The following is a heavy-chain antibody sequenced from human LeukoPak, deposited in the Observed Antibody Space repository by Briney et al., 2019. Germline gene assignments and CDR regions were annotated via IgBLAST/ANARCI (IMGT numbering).Heavy chain of an antibody. V-gene: IGHV3-21*01. Sequence: PGGSLRLSCAASGFTFSSYSMNWVRQAPGKGLEWVSSISSSSSYIYYADSVKGRFTISRDNAKNSLYLQMNSLRAEDTAVYYCARSSGFSYGLRFDYWGPGTLVTVSS. CDR2: ISSSSSYI. D-gene: IGHD5-18*01. CDR1: GFTFSSYS. CDR3: ARSSGFSYGLRFDY. J-gene: IGHJ4*02.